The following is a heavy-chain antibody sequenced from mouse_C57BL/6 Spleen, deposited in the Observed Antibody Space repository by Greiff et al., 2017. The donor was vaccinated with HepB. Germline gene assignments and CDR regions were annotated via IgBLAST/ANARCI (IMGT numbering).Heavy chain of an antibody. CDR2: ISDGGSYT. CDR3: ARGGQLRLQFAY. CDR1: GFTFSSYA. D-gene: IGHD3-2*02. V-gene: IGHV5-4*01. J-gene: IGHJ3*01. Sequence: EVQLVESGGGLVKPGGSLKLSCAASGFTFSSYAMSWVRQTPEKRLEWVATISDGGSYTYYPDNVKGRFTISRDNAKNNLYLEMSHLKSEDTAMYYCARGGQLRLQFAYWGQGTLVTVSA.